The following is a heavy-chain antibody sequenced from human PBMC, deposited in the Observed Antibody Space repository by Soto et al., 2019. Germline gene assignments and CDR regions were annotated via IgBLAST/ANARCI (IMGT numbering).Heavy chain of an antibody. CDR2: IYYSGST. D-gene: IGHD2-15*01. CDR3: ARYCSGGSCYSPYYYGMDV. Sequence: SETLSLTCTVSGGSISSYYWSWIRQPPGKGLEWIGYIYYSGSTNYNPSLKSRVTISVDTSKNQFSLKLSSVTAADTAVYYCARYCSGGSCYSPYYYGMDVWGQGTTVTVSS. V-gene: IGHV4-59*01. J-gene: IGHJ6*02. CDR1: GGSISSYY.